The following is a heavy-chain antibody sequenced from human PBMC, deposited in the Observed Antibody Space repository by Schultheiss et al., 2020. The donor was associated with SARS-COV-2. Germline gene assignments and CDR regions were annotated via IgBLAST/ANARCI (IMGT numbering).Heavy chain of an antibody. CDR3: ARYSDSDLNLDF. J-gene: IGHJ4*02. Sequence: SETLSLTCSVSGGSISSGNFYWSWIRQHPGKGLEWLGYIHHSGGTFYNPSLTSRTVMSVDKSKNQFFLKLRSVTAADTALYFCARYSDSDLNLDFWGQGTLVTVSS. D-gene: IGHD5-12*01. CDR2: IHHSGGT. V-gene: IGHV4-31*03. CDR1: GGSISSGNFY.